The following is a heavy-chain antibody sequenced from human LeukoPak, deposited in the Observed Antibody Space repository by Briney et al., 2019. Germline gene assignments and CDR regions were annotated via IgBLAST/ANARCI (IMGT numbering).Heavy chain of an antibody. Sequence: EASETLSLTCTVSGGSISSYYWSWIRQPPGKGLEWIGYIYYSGSTHFHPSLKSRVTISLDTSKNQFSLKLSSVTAADTAVYYCARVFDSGSQAYFYYMDVWGKGTTVTIFS. J-gene: IGHJ6*03. D-gene: IGHD3-10*01. CDR1: GGSISSYY. CDR2: IYYSGST. V-gene: IGHV4-59*01. CDR3: ARVFDSGSQAYFYYMDV.